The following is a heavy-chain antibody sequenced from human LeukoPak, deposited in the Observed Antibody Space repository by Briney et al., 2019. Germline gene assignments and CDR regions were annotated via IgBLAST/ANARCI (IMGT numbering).Heavy chain of an antibody. CDR2: INHN. CDR1: GGCFSDFH. CDR3: ARGRRAFYESRGNRFYYYMDV. Sequence: PSETLSLTCGVYGGCFSDFHWTWIRQSPGKGLEWIGEINHNNYNPSLKSRVTISLDTSKNQFSLNLTSVTAADTAVYYCARGRRAFYESRGNRFYYYMDVWGKGTTVIVSS. J-gene: IGHJ6*03. D-gene: IGHD3-22*01. V-gene: IGHV4-34*01.